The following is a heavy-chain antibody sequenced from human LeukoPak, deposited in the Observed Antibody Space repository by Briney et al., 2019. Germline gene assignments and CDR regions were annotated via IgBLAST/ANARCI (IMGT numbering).Heavy chain of an antibody. D-gene: IGHD6-13*01. CDR1: GFTFSNAW. J-gene: IGHJ3*02. Sequence: GGSLRLSCAASGFTFSNAWMSWVRQAPGKGLEWVGRIKSKTDGGTTDYAAPVKGRFTISRDDSKNTLYLQMNSLKTEDTAVYYCTSSFRIAAAGRRRNDAFDIWGQGTMVTVSS. CDR3: TSSFRIAAAGRRRNDAFDI. CDR2: IKSKTDGGTT. V-gene: IGHV3-15*01.